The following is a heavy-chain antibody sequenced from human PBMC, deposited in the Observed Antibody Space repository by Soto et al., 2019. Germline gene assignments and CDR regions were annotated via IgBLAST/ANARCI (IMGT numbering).Heavy chain of an antibody. CDR1: GGSISSSSYY. D-gene: IGHD4-17*01. Sequence: QLQLQESGPGLVKPSETLSLTCTVSGGSISSSSYYWGWIRQPPGKGLEWIGSIYYSGSTYYNPSLQSRVTISVDTSKTQFSLKLSSVTAADTAVYYCARSTTTVVTLGYWGQGTLVTVSS. V-gene: IGHV4-39*01. CDR2: IYYSGST. CDR3: ARSTTTVVTLGY. J-gene: IGHJ4*02.